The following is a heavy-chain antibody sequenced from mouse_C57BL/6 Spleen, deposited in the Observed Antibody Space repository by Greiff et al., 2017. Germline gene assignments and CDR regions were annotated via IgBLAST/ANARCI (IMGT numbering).Heavy chain of an antibody. Sequence: EVKLMESGGGLVKPGGSLKLSCAASGFTFSDYGMHWVRQAPEKGLEWVAYISSGSSTIYYADTVKGRFTISRDNAKNTLFLQMTSLRSEDTAMYYCARGGLRTVYWYFDVWGTGTTVTVSS. CDR3: ARGGLRTVYWYFDV. V-gene: IGHV5-17*01. CDR2: ISSGSSTI. D-gene: IGHD2-4*01. J-gene: IGHJ1*03. CDR1: GFTFSDYG.